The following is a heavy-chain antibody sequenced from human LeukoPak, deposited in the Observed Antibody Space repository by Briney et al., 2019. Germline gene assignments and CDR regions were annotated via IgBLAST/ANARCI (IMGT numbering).Heavy chain of an antibody. Sequence: GGSLRLSCAASGFTFDDYAMHWVRQAPGKGLEWVSGISWNSGSIGYADSVKGRFTISRDNAKNSLYLQMNSLRAEDTAVYYCAKGSSTSFDFDYWGQGTLVTVSS. CDR2: ISWNSGSI. CDR1: GFTFDDYA. J-gene: IGHJ4*02. CDR3: AKGSSTSFDFDY. D-gene: IGHD2-2*01. V-gene: IGHV3-9*01.